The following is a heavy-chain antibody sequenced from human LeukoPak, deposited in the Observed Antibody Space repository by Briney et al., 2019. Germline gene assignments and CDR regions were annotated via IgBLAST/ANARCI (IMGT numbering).Heavy chain of an antibody. D-gene: IGHD4-17*01. CDR1: GFTFSSYS. CDR2: ISSSSSYI. CDR3: ARYDYGDYTFDY. Sequence: PAGSLRLSCAASGFTFSSYSMNWVRQAPGKGLEWVSSISSSSSYIYYADSVKGRFTISRDNAKNSLYLQMNSLRAEDTAVYYRARYDYGDYTFDYWGQGTLVTVSS. J-gene: IGHJ4*02. V-gene: IGHV3-21*01.